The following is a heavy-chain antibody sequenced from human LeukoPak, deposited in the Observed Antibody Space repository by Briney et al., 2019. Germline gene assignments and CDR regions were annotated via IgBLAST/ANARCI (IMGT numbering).Heavy chain of an antibody. J-gene: IGHJ4*02. Sequence: SETLSLTCTVSGGSISSGGYYWSWIRQPPGKGLEWIGYIYHSGSTYYNPSLKSRATISVDRSKNQFSLKLSSVTAADTAVYYCAREPGIYCSGGSCYSGFDYWGQGTLVTVSS. CDR2: IYHSGST. D-gene: IGHD2-15*01. CDR3: AREPGIYCSGGSCYSGFDY. CDR1: GGSISSGGYY. V-gene: IGHV4-30-2*01.